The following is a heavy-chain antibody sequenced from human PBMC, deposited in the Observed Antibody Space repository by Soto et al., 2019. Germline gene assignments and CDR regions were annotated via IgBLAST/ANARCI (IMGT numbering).Heavy chain of an antibody. CDR2: INHSGST. CDR1: GGSFGGYY. CDR3: ARGPMVRGVIRPKRKKNWFDP. V-gene: IGHV4-34*01. Sequence: SETLALTCAVYGGSFGGYYWSGIRKPPGKGLEWIGEINHSGSTNYNPSLKSRVTISVDTSKSQFSLKLSSVTAADTAVYYCARGPMVRGVIRPKRKKNWFDPWGQGTLVTVSS. D-gene: IGHD3-10*01. J-gene: IGHJ5*02.